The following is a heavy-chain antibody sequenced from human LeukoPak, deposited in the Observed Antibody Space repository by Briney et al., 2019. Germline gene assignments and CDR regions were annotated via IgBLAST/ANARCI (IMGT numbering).Heavy chain of an antibody. CDR3: AKESDISGWYGVDY. CDR2: ISGSGGST. V-gene: IGHV3-23*01. J-gene: IGHJ4*02. D-gene: IGHD6-19*01. Sequence: AGSLRLSCAAYGFAFSSYAMSWVRQAPGKGLEWISEISGSGGSTHYADSVKGRFTISRDNSKNTLSLQMNSLRAEDTAVYYCAKESDISGWYGVDYWGQGTLVTVSS. CDR1: GFAFSSYA.